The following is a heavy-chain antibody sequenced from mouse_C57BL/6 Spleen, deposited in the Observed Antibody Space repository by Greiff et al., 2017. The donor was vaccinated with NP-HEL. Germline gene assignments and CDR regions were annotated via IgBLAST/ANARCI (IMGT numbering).Heavy chain of an antibody. V-gene: IGHV1-55*01. Sequence: QVQLKQPGAELVKPGASVKMSCKASGYTFTSYWITWVKQRPGQGLEWIGDIYPGSGSTNYNEKFKSKATLTVDTSSSTAYMQLSSLTSEDSAVYYCARPLGYYVWYFDVWGTGTTVTVSS. J-gene: IGHJ1*03. D-gene: IGHD2-3*01. CDR1: GYTFTSYW. CDR2: IYPGSGST. CDR3: ARPLGYYVWYFDV.